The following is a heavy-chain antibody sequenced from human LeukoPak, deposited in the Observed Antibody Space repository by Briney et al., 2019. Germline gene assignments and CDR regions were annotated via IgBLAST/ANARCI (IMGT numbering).Heavy chain of an antibody. Sequence: GGSLRLSCAGSGFTFSNSWMSWVRQAPGKGLEWVSKISHSGSTIYYADSVKGRFTISRDNAKNSLYLQMDSLRAGDTAVYYCARLPTVTTMGYWGQGTLVTVSS. CDR1: GFTFSNSW. V-gene: IGHV3-48*04. D-gene: IGHD4-17*01. CDR3: ARLPTVTTMGY. J-gene: IGHJ4*02. CDR2: ISHSGSTI.